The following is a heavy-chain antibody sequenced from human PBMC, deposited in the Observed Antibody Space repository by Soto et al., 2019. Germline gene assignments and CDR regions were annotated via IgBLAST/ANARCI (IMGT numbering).Heavy chain of an antibody. Sequence: PSETLSLTCTVSGGSISSGGYYWSWIRQHPGKCLEWIGYIYYSGSTYYNPSLKSRVTISVDTSKNQFSLKLSSVTAADTAVYYCARGVLGHCSSTSCGNWFDPWGQGTLVTVYS. J-gene: IGHJ5*02. CDR2: IYYSGST. D-gene: IGHD2-2*01. CDR3: ARGVLGHCSSTSCGNWFDP. V-gene: IGHV4-31*03. CDR1: GGSISSGGYY.